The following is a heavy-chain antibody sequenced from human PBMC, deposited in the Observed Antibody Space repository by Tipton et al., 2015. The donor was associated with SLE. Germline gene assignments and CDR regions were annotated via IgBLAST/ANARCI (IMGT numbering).Heavy chain of an antibody. Sequence: TLSLTCTVSGGSISSSSYYWGWIRQPPGKGLEWIGSIYYSGSTHHNPSLKSRVTISVDTSKNQFSLKLSSVTAADTAVYYCARVRWELLTFFDYWGQGTLVTVSS. J-gene: IGHJ4*02. V-gene: IGHV4-39*01. CDR2: IYYSGST. CDR3: ARVRWELLTFFDY. D-gene: IGHD1-26*01. CDR1: GGSISSSSYY.